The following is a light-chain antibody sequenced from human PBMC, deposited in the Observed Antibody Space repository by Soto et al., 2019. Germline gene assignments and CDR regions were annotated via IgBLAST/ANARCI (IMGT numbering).Light chain of an antibody. Sequence: DIPMTQSPSTLSASVGDTSTITDRASQSLNNYLAWYQQKPGKAPKLLVYDASTLERGVPSRFSGTGSGTEFTLTISSLQPDDFATYYCQQYYRSSITFGQGTRLEI. CDR2: DAS. CDR1: QSLNNY. CDR3: QQYYRSSIT. V-gene: IGKV1-5*01. J-gene: IGKJ5*01.